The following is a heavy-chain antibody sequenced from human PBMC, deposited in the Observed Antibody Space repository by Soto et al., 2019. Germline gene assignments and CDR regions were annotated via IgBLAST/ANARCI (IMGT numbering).Heavy chain of an antibody. CDR3: AKGKYHYDSSAYPFDY. D-gene: IGHD3-22*01. V-gene: IGHV3-23*01. J-gene: IGHJ4*02. CDR1: GFTFSSYD. CDR2: ITGSGGGT. Sequence: QSGGSLRLSCAASGFTFSSYDMSWVRQVPGKGLEWVSAITGSGGGTYYADSVKGRFTISRDNSKNTLYLQMNSLTAEDTAVYYCAKGKYHYDSSAYPFDYWGQGTLVTVSS.